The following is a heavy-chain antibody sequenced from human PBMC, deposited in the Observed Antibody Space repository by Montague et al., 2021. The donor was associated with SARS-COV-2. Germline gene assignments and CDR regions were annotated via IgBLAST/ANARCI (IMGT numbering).Heavy chain of an antibody. CDR3: ACGDVNGRGYMDV. J-gene: IGHJ6*03. V-gene: IGHV4-34*01. CDR2: ISHGGST. CDR1: NGSFSSFY. D-gene: IGHD2-8*01. Sequence: SETLSLTCAVSNGSFSSFYWNWIRQPPGKGLEWIGEISHGGSTYYNSSLRSRVTISVDTSKNQFSLILRSVTAADTAVYYCACGDVNGRGYMDVWGKGTTVTVSS.